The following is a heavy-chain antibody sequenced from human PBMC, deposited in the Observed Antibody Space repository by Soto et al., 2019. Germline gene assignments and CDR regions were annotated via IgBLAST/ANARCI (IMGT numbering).Heavy chain of an antibody. V-gene: IGHV1-69*13. J-gene: IGHJ5*02. CDR1: GGTFSIYA. D-gene: IGHD6-6*01. CDR2: IIPIFGTA. CDR3: ARDSSSSSKTIAVYYWFDP. Sequence: GASVKVSCKASGGTFSIYAISWVLQAPGQGLEWMGGIIPIFGTANYAQKFQGRVTITADESTSTAYMELSSLRSEDTAVCYCARDSSSSSKTIAVYYWFDPWGQGTLVTVSS.